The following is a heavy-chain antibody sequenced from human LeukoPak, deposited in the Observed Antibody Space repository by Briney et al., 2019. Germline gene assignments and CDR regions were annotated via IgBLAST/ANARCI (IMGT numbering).Heavy chain of an antibody. V-gene: IGHV1-18*01. J-gene: IGHJ4*02. D-gene: IGHD3-9*01. CDR2: ISAYNGNT. CDR1: GYTFTSYG. CDR3: AREAYDILTDWKLYYFDY. Sequence: ASVKVSCKASGYTFTSYGISWVRQAPGQGLEWMGWISAYNGNTNYAQKLQGRVTMTTDTSTSTAYMELRSLRSDDTAVYYCAREAYDILTDWKLYYFDYWGQGTLVTVSS.